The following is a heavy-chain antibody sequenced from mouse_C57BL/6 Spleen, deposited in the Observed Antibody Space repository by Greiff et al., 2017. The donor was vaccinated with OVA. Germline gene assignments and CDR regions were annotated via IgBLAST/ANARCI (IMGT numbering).Heavy chain of an antibody. J-gene: IGHJ3*01. CDR2: IDPSDSET. V-gene: IGHV1-52*01. D-gene: IGHD2-14*01. Sequence: VQLQQPGAELVRPGSSVKLSCKASGYTFTSYWMHWVKQRPIQGLEWIGNIDPSDSETHYNQKFKDKATLTVDKSSSTAYMQLSSLTSEDSAVYYCAMGLYDRYHFAYWGQGTLVTVSA. CDR1: GYTFTSYW. CDR3: AMGLYDRYHFAY.